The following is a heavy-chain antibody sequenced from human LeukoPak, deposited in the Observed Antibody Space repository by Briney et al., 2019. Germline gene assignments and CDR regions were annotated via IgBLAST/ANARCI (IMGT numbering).Heavy chain of an antibody. J-gene: IGHJ4*02. CDR3: ARGSDMTV. V-gene: IGHV3-33*01. D-gene: IGHD2-21*02. CDR1: GFTFRSYV. CDR2: KWYDGSNK. Sequence: PGGSLRLSCGASGFTFRSYVMHRVRQAPGKGLEWVAAKWYDGSNKYYADSVKGRFTISRDNSKNTLFLLMNSLRAEDTAVYYCARGSDMTVWGQKTLVTVP.